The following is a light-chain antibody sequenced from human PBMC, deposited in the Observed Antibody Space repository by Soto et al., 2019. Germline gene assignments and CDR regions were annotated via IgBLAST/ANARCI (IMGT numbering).Light chain of an antibody. CDR3: QSGVT. CDR1: QSFSNW. CDR2: KAS. V-gene: IGKV1-5*03. Sequence: DIQRTQSPSTLSASVGDRVTITYRARQSFSNWSARYQQKPGKAPLLLIYKASSLESGVPSRFRGSGSGTEFTRTITSLQPDDVAAYYCQSGVTFGGGTKVDIK. J-gene: IGKJ4*01.